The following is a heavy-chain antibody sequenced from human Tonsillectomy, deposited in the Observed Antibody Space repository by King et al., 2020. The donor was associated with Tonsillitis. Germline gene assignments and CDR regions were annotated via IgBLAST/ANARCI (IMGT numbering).Heavy chain of an antibody. CDR3: ARHEASGWPYYFDY. D-gene: IGHD6-19*01. V-gene: IGHV4-59*08. Sequence: QLQESGPGLVKPSETLSLTCTVSGGSISSYYWSWIRQPPGKGLEWIGYIIYSGSTNYNPSLKSRVTITVDTSKNQFSLKLSSVTAADTAVYYCARHEASGWPYYFDYWGQGTLVTVSS. CDR2: IIYSGST. J-gene: IGHJ4*02. CDR1: GGSISSYY.